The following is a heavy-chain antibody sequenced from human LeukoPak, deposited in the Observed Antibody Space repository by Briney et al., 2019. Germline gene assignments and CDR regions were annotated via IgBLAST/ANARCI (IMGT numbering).Heavy chain of an antibody. Sequence: GGSLRLSCAASGFTFSDYYMSWIRQAPGKGLEWVSYISSSGSTIYYADSVKGRFTISRDNAKNSLYLQMNSLRAEDTAVYYCATAMVRAGDWFDPWGQGTLVTVSS. D-gene: IGHD3-10*01. CDR3: ATAMVRAGDWFDP. J-gene: IGHJ5*02. CDR1: GFTFSDYY. CDR2: ISSSGSTI. V-gene: IGHV3-11*04.